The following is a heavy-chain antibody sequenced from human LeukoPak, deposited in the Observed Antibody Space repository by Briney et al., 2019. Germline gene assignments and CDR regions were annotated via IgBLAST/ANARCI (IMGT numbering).Heavy chain of an antibody. D-gene: IGHD3-16*01. J-gene: IGHJ4*02. CDR2: IRSDRTT. CDR1: GLAFSGAW. Sequence: PGGSLRLSCAASGLAFSGAWMIWVRQAPGKGLEWISRIRSDRTTELAEPVKGRFTISRDNSQSTVYLQMNDLQTDDTAVYYCAADSPSYAPQIDFWGQGTVVTVSS. CDR3: AADSPSYAPQIDF. V-gene: IGHV3-15*05.